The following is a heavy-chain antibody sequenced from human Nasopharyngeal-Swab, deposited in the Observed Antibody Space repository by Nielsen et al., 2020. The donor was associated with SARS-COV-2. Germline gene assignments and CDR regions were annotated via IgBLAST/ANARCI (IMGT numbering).Heavy chain of an antibody. Sequence: SLRLSCAASGFTFDDYAMHWVRQAPGKGLEWVSGISWNSGSIGYADSVKGRFTISRDNAKNSLYLQMNSLRAEDTALYYCAKLGGDEDTAMVSYWGQGTLVTVSS. J-gene: IGHJ4*02. CDR2: ISWNSGSI. CDR1: GFTFDDYA. V-gene: IGHV3-9*01. D-gene: IGHD5-18*01. CDR3: AKLGGDEDTAMVSY.